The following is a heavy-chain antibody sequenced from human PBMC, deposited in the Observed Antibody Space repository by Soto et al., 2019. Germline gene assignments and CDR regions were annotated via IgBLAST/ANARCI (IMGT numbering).Heavy chain of an antibody. CDR2: INNAGSST. D-gene: IGHD2-21*01. V-gene: IGHV3-74*01. Sequence: EVQLVESGGGLVQPGGSLILSCAASGFTFSSYWMHWVRQAPGNGLVWVSRINNAGSSTSYGDSVKGRFTISRDNAKSTLYLEMSSLRAEDTAVYYCARDPLLIGDTDYGLDVWGQGTTVTFSS. CDR3: ARDPLLIGDTDYGLDV. J-gene: IGHJ6*02. CDR1: GFTFSSYW.